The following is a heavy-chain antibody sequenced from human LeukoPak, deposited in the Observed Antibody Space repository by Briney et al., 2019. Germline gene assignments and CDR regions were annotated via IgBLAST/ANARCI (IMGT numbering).Heavy chain of an antibody. V-gene: IGHV3-21*01. D-gene: IGHD1-14*01. Sequence: GGSLRLSCAASRSTFSSYSMNWVRQAPGKGLEWVSSISSSSSYIYYADSVKGRFTISRDNAKNSLYLQMNSLRAEDTAVYYCARVGPGVNPDYYYYYMDVWGKGTTVTISS. J-gene: IGHJ6*03. CDR1: RSTFSSYS. CDR2: ISSSSSYI. CDR3: ARVGPGVNPDYYYYYMDV.